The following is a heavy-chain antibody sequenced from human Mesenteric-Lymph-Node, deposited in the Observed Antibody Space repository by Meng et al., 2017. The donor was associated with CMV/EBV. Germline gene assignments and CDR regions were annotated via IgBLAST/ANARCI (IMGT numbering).Heavy chain of an antibody. V-gene: IGHV3-23*01. CDR3: AKVSSSSYFDY. Sequence: GGSLRLSCAASGFSFSSYAMRWVRQAPGKGLEWVSDISSSGGNTYYADSVKGRFTISRDNPMNTLYLQMNSLRVEDTAVYYCAKVSSSSYFDYWGQGTLVTVSS. CDR2: ISSSGGNT. J-gene: IGHJ4*02. CDR1: GFSFSSYA.